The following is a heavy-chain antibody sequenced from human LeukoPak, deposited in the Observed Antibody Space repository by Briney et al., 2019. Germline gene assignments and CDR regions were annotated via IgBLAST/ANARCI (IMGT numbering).Heavy chain of an antibody. J-gene: IGHJ5*02. CDR1: GFTFSSYW. CDR2: INSDGSST. V-gene: IGHV3-74*01. D-gene: IGHD2-2*01. Sequence: PGGSLRLSCAASGFTFSSYWMHWVRQAPGKGLVWVSRINSDGSSTSYADSVKGRFTISRDNAKNTLYLQMNSLRAEDTAVYYCARGVGYCSSTSCYWWFDPWGQGTLVTVFS. CDR3: ARGVGYCSSTSCYWWFDP.